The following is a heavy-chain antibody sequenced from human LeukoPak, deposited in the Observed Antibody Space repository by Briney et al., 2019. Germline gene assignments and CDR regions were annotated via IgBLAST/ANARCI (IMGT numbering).Heavy chain of an antibody. D-gene: IGHD6-13*01. V-gene: IGHV3-23*01. CDR1: GFTFSSYA. J-gene: IGHJ6*03. Sequence: PGGSLRLSCAASGFTFSSYAMSWVRQAPGKGLEWVSAISGSGGSTYYADSVKGRFTISRDNSKNTLYLQMNSLRAEDTAVYYCARSYRSTPQYYYYYYMDVWGKGTTVTVSS. CDR3: ARSYRSTPQYYYYYYMDV. CDR2: ISGSGGST.